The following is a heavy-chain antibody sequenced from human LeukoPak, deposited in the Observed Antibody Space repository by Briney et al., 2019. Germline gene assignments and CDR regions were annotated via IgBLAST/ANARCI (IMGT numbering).Heavy chain of an antibody. CDR2: ISGSGGST. V-gene: IGHV3-23*01. Sequence: PGGSLRLSCAASGFTFSSYAMSWVRQAPGKGLEWVSAISGSGGSTYYADSVKGRFTISRDNSKNTLYLQMNSLRAEDTAVYYCARKDYYDSSGYYYVLAFDYWGQGTLVTVSS. CDR3: ARKDYYDSSGYYYVLAFDY. J-gene: IGHJ4*02. D-gene: IGHD3-22*01. CDR1: GFTFSSYA.